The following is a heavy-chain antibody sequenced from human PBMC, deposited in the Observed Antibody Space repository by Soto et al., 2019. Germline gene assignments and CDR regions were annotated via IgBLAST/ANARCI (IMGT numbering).Heavy chain of an antibody. CDR3: ARGYNWVNYYYYGMDV. V-gene: IGHV4-4*02. CDR2: IYHSGST. J-gene: IGHJ6*02. Sequence: SETLSRTGAVSGGSIGSSNWWSGVRQPPGKGLEWIGEIYHSGSTNYNPSLKSRVAISVDKSKNQFSLKLSSVTAADTAVYYGARGYNWVNYYYYGMDVWGQGTTVT. CDR1: GGSIGSSNW. D-gene: IGHD1-20*01.